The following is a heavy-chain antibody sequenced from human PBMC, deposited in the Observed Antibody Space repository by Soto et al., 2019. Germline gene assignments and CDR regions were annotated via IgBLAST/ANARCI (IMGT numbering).Heavy chain of an antibody. V-gene: IGHV4-30-4*01. D-gene: IGHD1-26*01. J-gene: IGHJ4*02. CDR3: ARSRYSGSYFFDY. CDR2: IHYSGST. Sequence: SETLSLTCTVSGGSISSGDYYWSWIRQPPGKGLEWIAYIHYSGSTYYNPSLKSRVTISVDTSKNQFSLKLSSVTAADTAVYYCARSRYSGSYFFDYWGQGILVTVSS. CDR1: GGSISSGDYY.